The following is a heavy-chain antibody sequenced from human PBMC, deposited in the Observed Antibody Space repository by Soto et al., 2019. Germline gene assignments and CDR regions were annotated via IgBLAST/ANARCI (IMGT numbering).Heavy chain of an antibody. CDR1: GFTFSSYA. J-gene: IGHJ2*01. Sequence: AGGSLRLSCAASGFTFSSYAMSWVRQAPGKGLEWVSAISGSGGSTYYADSVKGRFTISRDNAKNLLYLQMNSLRAEDTAVYYCARDPLWGTAMVLWYFDLWGRGTLVTVSS. CDR3: ARDPLWGTAMVLWYFDL. V-gene: IGHV3-23*01. D-gene: IGHD5-18*01. CDR2: ISGSGGST.